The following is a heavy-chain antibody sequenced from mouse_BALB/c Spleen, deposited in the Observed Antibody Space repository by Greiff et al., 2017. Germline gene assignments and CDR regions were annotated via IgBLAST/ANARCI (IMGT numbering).Heavy chain of an antibody. CDR2: IYPSDSYT. D-gene: IGHD1-1*01. Sequence: QVQLKQPGAELVRPGASVKLSCKASGYTFTSYWINWVKQRPGQGLEWIGNIYPSDSYTNYNQKFKDKATLTVDKSSSTAYMQLSSPTSEDSAVYYCTREDYGSSYWGQGTTLTVSS. CDR3: TREDYGSSY. V-gene: IGHV1-69*02. CDR1: GYTFTSYW. J-gene: IGHJ2*01.